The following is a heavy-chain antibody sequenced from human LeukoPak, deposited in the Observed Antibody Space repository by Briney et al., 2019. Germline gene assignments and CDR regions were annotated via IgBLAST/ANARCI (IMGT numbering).Heavy chain of an antibody. CDR2: IIENGSNQ. CDR3: ARVQGGGYRTADY. CDR1: GFTFSSYA. Sequence: GGSLRLSCAASGFTFSSYAMSWVRQAPGKGLDWVAVIIENGSNQYYADSVKGRFTISRDNSKNTLFLQMNSLRGEDTAMFYCARVQGGGYRTADYWGQGTLVTVSS. J-gene: IGHJ4*02. V-gene: IGHV3-30*04. D-gene: IGHD6-19*01.